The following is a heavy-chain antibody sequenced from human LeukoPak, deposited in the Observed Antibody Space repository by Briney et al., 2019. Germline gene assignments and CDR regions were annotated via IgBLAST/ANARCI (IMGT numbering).Heavy chain of an antibody. D-gene: IGHD3-10*01. Sequence: SETLSLTCTVSGGSISSYYWSWIRQPPGKGLEWIGYIYYSGSTNYNPSLKSRVTISVDTSKNQFSLKLSSVTAADTAVYYCARHGFGEYLITYYFDYWGQGTLVTVSS. CDR1: GGSISSYY. CDR2: IYYSGST. CDR3: ARHGFGEYLITYYFDY. J-gene: IGHJ4*02. V-gene: IGHV4-59*08.